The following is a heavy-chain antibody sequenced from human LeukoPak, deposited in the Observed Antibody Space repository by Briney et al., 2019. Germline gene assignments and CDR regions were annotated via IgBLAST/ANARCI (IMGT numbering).Heavy chain of an antibody. V-gene: IGHV4-39*07. Sequence: SETLSLTCTVSGDSISSSGYYWGWIRQPPGKGLEWIGSIYYSGSTNYNPSLKSRVTISVDTSQNQFSLKLSSVTAADTAVYYCAREDYYYDSSGYGKFDSWGQGTLVTVSS. D-gene: IGHD3-22*01. CDR2: IYYSGST. CDR3: AREDYYYDSSGYGKFDS. CDR1: GDSISSSGYY. J-gene: IGHJ5*01.